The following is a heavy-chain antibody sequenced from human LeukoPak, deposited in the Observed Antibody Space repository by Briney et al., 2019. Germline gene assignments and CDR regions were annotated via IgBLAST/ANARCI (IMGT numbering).Heavy chain of an antibody. D-gene: IGHD3-22*01. Sequence: GGSLRLSCVASGFTFGKYWMSWVRQAPGKGLEWVANIKLDGSEKNYVDSVKGRFTISRDNTKNSLYLQMNSLRAEDTAVYYCARVPGDSGYFDYWGQGILVTVSS. CDR2: IKLDGSEK. CDR3: ARVPGDSGYFDY. CDR1: GFTFGKYW. V-gene: IGHV3-7*03. J-gene: IGHJ4*02.